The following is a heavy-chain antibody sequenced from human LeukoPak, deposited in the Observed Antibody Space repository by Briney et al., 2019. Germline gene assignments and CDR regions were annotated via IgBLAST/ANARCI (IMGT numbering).Heavy chain of an antibody. CDR3: ARHGLYQDYGY. D-gene: IGHD3-16*01. CDR2: VYYSGST. V-gene: IGHV4-39*01. CDR1: GGSVSSSSSF. J-gene: IGHJ4*02. Sequence: SETLSLTCTVSGGSVSSSSSFWAWIRQPPGKGLEWIGKVYYSGSTHYNPSLKSRVTISLDMSKNQFSLRLTSVTAADTAMYYCARHGLYQDYGYWGQGTLVTVSS.